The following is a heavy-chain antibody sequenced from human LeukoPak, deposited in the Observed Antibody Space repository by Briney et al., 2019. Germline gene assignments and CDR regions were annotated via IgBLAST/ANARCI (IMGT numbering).Heavy chain of an antibody. J-gene: IGHJ5*02. CDR3: ARSRGPGSHWFDP. D-gene: IGHD3-10*01. CDR1: GFTFSSYA. CDR2: LSDNT. Sequence: PGGSLRLFCAASGFTFSSYALSWVRQAPGKGLEWVSTLSDNTYYADSVRGRFSISGDSSENTLYLRMNSLRAEDTAVYFCARSRGPGSHWFDPWGQGTLVTVSS. V-gene: IGHV3-23*01.